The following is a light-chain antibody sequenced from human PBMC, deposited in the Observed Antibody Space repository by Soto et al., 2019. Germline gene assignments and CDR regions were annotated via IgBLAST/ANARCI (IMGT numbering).Light chain of an antibody. V-gene: IGKV3-11*01. CDR3: QQRSNWLFT. J-gene: IGKJ3*01. CDR2: DAS. CDR1: QSVSSD. Sequence: EIVLTQSPATLSLSPGERATLSCMASQSVSSDFAWYQRKPGQAPRLLIYDASNRATGIPARFSGSGSGTDFTLTISSLEPEDFAVYYCQQRSNWLFTFGPGTKVDIK.